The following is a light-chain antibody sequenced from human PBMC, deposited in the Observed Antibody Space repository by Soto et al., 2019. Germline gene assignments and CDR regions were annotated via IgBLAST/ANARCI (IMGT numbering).Light chain of an antibody. CDR1: QSISRD. J-gene: IGKJ1*01. CDR2: AAS. CDR3: QQSYSNPGT. Sequence: DIQMTQSPSSLSASVGDRVTITCRASQSISRDLNWYQQQPGKAPKLLIYAASSLQSGVPSRFSGGGSGTDFTLTISSLQREDFATYYCQQSYSNPGTFGQGTKVDI. V-gene: IGKV1-39*01.